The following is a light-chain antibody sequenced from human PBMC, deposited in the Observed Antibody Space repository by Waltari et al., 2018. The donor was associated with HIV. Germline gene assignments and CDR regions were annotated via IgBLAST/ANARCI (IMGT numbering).Light chain of an antibody. V-gene: IGLV3-21*02. CDR2: DDS. Sequence: SYVLTQPPSVSVAPGQTASITRGGNNIGSKGVPWYQQKPGQAPVLVVYDDSGRPSRIPERFSGSNSGNTATLTISTVEAGDEADYYCQVCDTSNDHPYVFGTGTKVTVL. J-gene: IGLJ1*01. CDR1: NIGSKG. CDR3: QVCDTSNDHPYV.